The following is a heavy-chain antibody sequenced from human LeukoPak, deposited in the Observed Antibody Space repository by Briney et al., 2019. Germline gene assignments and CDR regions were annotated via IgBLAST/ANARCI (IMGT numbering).Heavy chain of an antibody. V-gene: IGHV3-11*04. CDR3: ASGSDCSGGSCYTYYYMDV. J-gene: IGHJ6*03. CDR2: ISSGGGTR. D-gene: IGHD2-15*01. Sequence: GGSLRLSCAASGFTFSDYYMNWIRQAPGKGLEWVSYISSGGGTRSYADSVKGRFTISRDNAKNSLYLQMNSLRAEDTAVYYCASGSDCSGGSCYTYYYMDVWGKGTTVTISS. CDR1: GFTFSDYY.